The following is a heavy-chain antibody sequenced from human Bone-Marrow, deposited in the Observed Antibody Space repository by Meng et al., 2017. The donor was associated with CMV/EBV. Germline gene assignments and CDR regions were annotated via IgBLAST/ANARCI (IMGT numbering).Heavy chain of an antibody. J-gene: IGHJ5*02. CDR1: GFSFRNCG. V-gene: IGHV3-7*01. D-gene: IGHD3-3*01. Sequence: GGSLRLSCAASGFSFRNCGMHWVRQAPGKGLEWVANIKQDGSEKYYVDSVKGRFTISRDNAKNSLYLQMNSLRAEDTAVYYCASVRCSSTSCHPYYDFWSGSIPYNWFDPWGQGTRVTGSS. CDR3: ASVRCSSTSCHPYYDFWSGSIPYNWFDP. CDR2: IKQDGSEK.